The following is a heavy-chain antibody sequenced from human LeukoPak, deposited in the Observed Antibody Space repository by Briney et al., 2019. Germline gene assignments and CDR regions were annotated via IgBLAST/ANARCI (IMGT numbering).Heavy chain of an antibody. CDR2: IYYSGST. CDR1: GGSISSYY. D-gene: IGHD6-13*01. Sequence: SETLSLTCTVSGGSISSYYWSWIRQPPGKGLEWIGYIYYSGSTNYNPSLKSRVTISVDTSKNQFSLKLSSVTAADTAVYYCARDTAAAEPIWGQGTLVTVSS. V-gene: IGHV4-59*12. J-gene: IGHJ4*02. CDR3: ARDTAAAEPI.